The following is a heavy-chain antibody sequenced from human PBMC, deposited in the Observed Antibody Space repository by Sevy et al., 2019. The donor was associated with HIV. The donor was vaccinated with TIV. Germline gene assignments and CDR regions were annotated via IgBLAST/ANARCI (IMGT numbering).Heavy chain of an antibody. D-gene: IGHD3-22*01. V-gene: IGHV4-38-2*01. CDR1: GYSISSGYY. CDR3: ARAYYYDSSFFAY. CDR2: IYHSGST. J-gene: IGHJ4*02. Sequence: GSLRLSCAVSGYSISSGYYWGWIRQPPGKGLEWLGTIYHSGSTYYNPSLKSRVTISVDTSKNEFSLKLSSVTAADTAVYHCARAYYYDSSFFAYWGQGTLVTVSS.